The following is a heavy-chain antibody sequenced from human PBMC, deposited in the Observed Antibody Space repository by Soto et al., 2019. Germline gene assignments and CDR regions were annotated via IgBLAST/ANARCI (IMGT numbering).Heavy chain of an antibody. D-gene: IGHD2-21*02. CDR3: ARTTAAIHLNY. CDR2: THHSGST. CDR1: GESLCGNY. Sequence: SETLSLTCAVYGESLCGNYWGWIRQPPGKGLEWIGETHHSGSTAYNPSLKSRVTISVDTSRNQFSLKLNSVTAADTAVYYCARTTAAIHLNYWSQGTLVTVSS. J-gene: IGHJ4*02. V-gene: IGHV4-34*01.